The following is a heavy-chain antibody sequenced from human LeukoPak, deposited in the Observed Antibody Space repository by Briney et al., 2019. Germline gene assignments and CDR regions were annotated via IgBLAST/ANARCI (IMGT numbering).Heavy chain of an antibody. D-gene: IGHD5-24*01. J-gene: IGHJ4*02. CDR2: ISANGGYT. CDR3: ARDLFSGAEMATFDY. Sequence: QAGGSVRLLRAASGFVLNSYVLHWVRQAPGKGLEDVSGISANGGYTDYTNSVKGRFTTSRDNFKNTLYLQMGSLRAEDMAVYYCARDLFSGAEMATFDYWGQGTLVTVSS. V-gene: IGHV3-64*01. CDR1: GFVLNSYV.